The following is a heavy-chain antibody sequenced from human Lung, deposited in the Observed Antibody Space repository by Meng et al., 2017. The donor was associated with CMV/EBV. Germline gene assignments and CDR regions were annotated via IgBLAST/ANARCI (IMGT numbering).Heavy chain of an antibody. D-gene: IGHD3-22*01. V-gene: IGHV3-74*01. J-gene: IGHJ4*02. CDR1: GFTFSSYW. CDR3: ARSYYYDSSGYYYPFDY. CDR2: INSDGSST. Sequence: GGSXRLXCAASGFTFSSYWMHWVRQAPGKGLVWVSRINSDGSSTSYADSVKGRFTISRDNAKNTLYLQMNSLRAEDTAVYYCARSYYYDSSGYYYPFDYWXQGTXVTVDS.